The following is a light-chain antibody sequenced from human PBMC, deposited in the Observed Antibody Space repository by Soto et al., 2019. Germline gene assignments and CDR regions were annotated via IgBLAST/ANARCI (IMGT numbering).Light chain of an antibody. CDR1: SSNIGAGYD. CDR2: DNN. V-gene: IGLV1-40*01. Sequence: QSALTQPPSVSGAPGQKVTISCTGSSSNIGAGYDVNWYQQLPGTAPKLLIYDNNNRPSGVPDRFSGSKSGTSASLAITGLQAEDEADYYCQSYDSGLSGYVFGTGTKVTVL. CDR3: QSYDSGLSGYV. J-gene: IGLJ1*01.